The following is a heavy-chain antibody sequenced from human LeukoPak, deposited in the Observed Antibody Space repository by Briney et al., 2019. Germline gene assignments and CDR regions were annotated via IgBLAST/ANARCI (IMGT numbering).Heavy chain of an antibody. CDR1: GYTFTSYY. J-gene: IGHJ3*02. D-gene: IGHD4-17*01. V-gene: IGHV1-46*01. CDR3: AREVVALDYGDYVSAFDI. CDR2: INPSGGST. Sequence: GASVKVSCKASGYTFTSYYMHWVRQAPGQGLEWMGIINPSGGSTSYAQKFQGRVTMTRDTSTSTVYMELSSLRSEDTAVYYCAREVVALDYGDYVSAFDIWGQGTMVTVSS.